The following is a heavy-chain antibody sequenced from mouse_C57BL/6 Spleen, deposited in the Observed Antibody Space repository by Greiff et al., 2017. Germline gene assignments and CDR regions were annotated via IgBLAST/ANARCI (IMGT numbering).Heavy chain of an antibody. Sequence: QVQLKQSGPELVKPGASVKISCKASGYAFSSSWMTWVKQRPGKGLEWIGRIYPGDGDTNYNGKFKGKATLTADKSSSTAYMQLSSLTSEDSAVYFCASHYDDSSYARDYWGQGTSVTVSS. J-gene: IGHJ4*01. V-gene: IGHV1-82*01. CDR3: ASHYDDSSYARDY. CDR1: GYAFSSSW. D-gene: IGHD1-1*01. CDR2: IYPGDGDT.